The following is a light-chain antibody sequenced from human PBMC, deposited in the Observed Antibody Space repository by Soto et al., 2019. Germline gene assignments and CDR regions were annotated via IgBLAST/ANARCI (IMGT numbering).Light chain of an antibody. CDR1: QSVSYK. Sequence: EIVMTQSPAALSVSPGERATLSSRASQSVSYKLAWYQQKPGQTPRLVIYDASTRATGVPARFSGSGSGTEFTLTISSLQSEDFAVYYCQHYTTWPQTFGHGTRLDIK. CDR2: DAS. V-gene: IGKV3-15*01. CDR3: QHYTTWPQT. J-gene: IGKJ5*01.